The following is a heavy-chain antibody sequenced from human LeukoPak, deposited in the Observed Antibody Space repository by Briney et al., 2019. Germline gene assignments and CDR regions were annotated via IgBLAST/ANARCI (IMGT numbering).Heavy chain of an antibody. Sequence: PGGSLRLSCAASGFPFSDYWMHWVRQAPGKGLVWVSRIHSDGSGAAYADSVQGRFTISRDNTKNTLFLEMDSLRVEDTALYYCAREGGSVIRILGVEAISPGYYVDVWGKGTPVTVSS. V-gene: IGHV3-74*01. CDR3: AREGGSVIRILGVEAISPGYYVDV. CDR2: IHSDGSGA. CDR1: GFPFSDYW. J-gene: IGHJ6*03. D-gene: IGHD3-3*01.